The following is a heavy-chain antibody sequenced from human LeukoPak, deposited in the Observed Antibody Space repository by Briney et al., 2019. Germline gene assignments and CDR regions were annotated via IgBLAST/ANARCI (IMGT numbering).Heavy chain of an antibody. CDR2: IYYSGST. CDR1: GGSISSYY. CDR3: ARHIVVVPAALNWFDP. D-gene: IGHD2-2*01. J-gene: IGHJ5*02. V-gene: IGHV4-59*08. Sequence: SETLSLTCTVSGGSISSYYWSWIRQPPGKGLEWIGYIYYSGSTNYNPSLRSRVTISVDTSKNQFSLKLSSVTAADTAVYYCARHIVVVPAALNWFDPWGQGTLVTVSS.